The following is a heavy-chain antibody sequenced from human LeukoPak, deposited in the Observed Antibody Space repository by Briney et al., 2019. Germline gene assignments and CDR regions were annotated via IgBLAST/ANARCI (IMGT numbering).Heavy chain of an antibody. CDR3: ARGQGATVPQVGKNWFDP. D-gene: IGHD1-26*01. J-gene: IGHJ5*02. V-gene: IGHV4-39*07. Sequence: SETLSLTCTVSGGSISSSSYYWGWIRQPPGKGLEWVGSIYYSGSTYYNPSLKSRVTISVDTSKNQFSLKLISVTAADTAVYYCARGQGATVPQVGKNWFDPWGQGTRVIVSS. CDR1: GGSISSSSYY. CDR2: IYYSGST.